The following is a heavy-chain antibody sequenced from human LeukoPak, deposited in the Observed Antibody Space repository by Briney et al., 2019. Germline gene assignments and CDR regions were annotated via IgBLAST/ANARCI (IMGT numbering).Heavy chain of an antibody. Sequence: SETLSLTCTVSGGSISSSSYYWGWIRQPPGKGLEWIGNIYYSGSTYYNPSLKSRVTISVDTSKNQFSLKLSSVTAADTAVYYCARHASSNYYYYYMDVWGKGTTVTISS. V-gene: IGHV4-39*01. CDR2: IYYSGST. D-gene: IGHD2-15*01. CDR3: ARHASSNYYYYYMDV. CDR1: GGSISSSSYY. J-gene: IGHJ6*03.